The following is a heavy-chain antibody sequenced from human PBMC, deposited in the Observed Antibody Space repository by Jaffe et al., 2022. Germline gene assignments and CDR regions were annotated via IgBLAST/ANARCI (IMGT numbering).Heavy chain of an antibody. Sequence: QVQLVQSGAEVKKPGASVKVSCKASGYTFTSYYMHWVRQAPGQGLEWMGIINPSGGSTSYAQKFQGRVTMTRDTSTSTVYMELSSLRSEDTAVYYCARDLRDYGDSQTGFDPWGQGTLVTVSS. CDR1: GYTFTSYY. J-gene: IGHJ5*02. CDR3: ARDLRDYGDSQTGFDP. D-gene: IGHD4-17*01. V-gene: IGHV1-46*01. CDR2: INPSGGST.